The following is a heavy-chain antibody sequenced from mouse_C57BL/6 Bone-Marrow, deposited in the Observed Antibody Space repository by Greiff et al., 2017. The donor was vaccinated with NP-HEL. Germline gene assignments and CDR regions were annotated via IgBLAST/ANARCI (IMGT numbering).Heavy chain of an antibody. V-gene: IGHV1-82*01. CDR1: GYAFSSSW. CDR2: IYPGDGDT. Sequence: QVQLQQSGPELVKPGASVKISCKASGYAFSSSWMNWVKQRPGKGLEWIGRIYPGDGDTNYNGKFKGKATLTADKSSSTAYMQLSSLTSEDSAVYFCARWITTVVEAMDYWGQGTSVTVSS. J-gene: IGHJ4*01. CDR3: ARWITTVVEAMDY. D-gene: IGHD1-1*01.